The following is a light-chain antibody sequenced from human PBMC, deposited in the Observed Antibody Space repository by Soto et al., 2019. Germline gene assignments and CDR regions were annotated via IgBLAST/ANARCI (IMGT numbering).Light chain of an antibody. J-gene: IGKJ2*01. CDR1: RSISTY. Sequence: DIQMTQSPSSLSASVGDRVTITCRASRSISTYLHWYQQKPGKAPKLLIYGASILQSGVPSTFSGSGSGTDFTLTISCLQPEDFATYYCQQTYTTPRTFGQGTKLEIK. V-gene: IGKV1-39*01. CDR2: GAS. CDR3: QQTYTTPRT.